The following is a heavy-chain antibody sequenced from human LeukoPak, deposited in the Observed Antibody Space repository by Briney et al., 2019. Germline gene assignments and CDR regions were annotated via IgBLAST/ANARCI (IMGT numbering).Heavy chain of an antibody. V-gene: IGHV4-59*01. CDR3: ARDDSGSYHQLGV. CDR1: GDTISTYY. CDR2: IYYSGST. Sequence: SETLSLTCTVSGDTISTYYWSWIRQPPGKGLEWIGYIYYSGSTNYNPSLKSRVTITVDTSKNQFSLKLISVTAADTAVYYCARDDSGSYHQLGVWGQGTTVTVSS. D-gene: IGHD1-26*01. J-gene: IGHJ6*02.